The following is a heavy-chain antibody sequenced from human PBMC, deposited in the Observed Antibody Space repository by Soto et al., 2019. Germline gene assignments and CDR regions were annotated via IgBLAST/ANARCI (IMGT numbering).Heavy chain of an antibody. CDR2: ISSSSTTI. CDR3: ARDVFWSGYTPGGFGY. Sequence: GGSLRLSCAASGFVFSTYSMNWVPQAPGKGLEWLSYISSSSTTIYYPDSVKGRFTTSRDNAKNSLFLQMNSLRDEDTAVYYCARDVFWSGYTPGGFGYWGQGTLVTVSS. J-gene: IGHJ4*02. CDR1: GFVFSTYS. D-gene: IGHD3-3*01. V-gene: IGHV3-48*02.